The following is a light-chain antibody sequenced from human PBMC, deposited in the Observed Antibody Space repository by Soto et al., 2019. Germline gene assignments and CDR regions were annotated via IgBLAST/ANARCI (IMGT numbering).Light chain of an antibody. Sequence: EIVMTQSPATLSVSPGERATLSCRASQTVSSNLAWYQQKPGQAPRLLIHGASTRAAGIPARFSGSGSGTEFPLTISSLQSEDFAVYYCQQYNDWPPFTLGPGTRVDIK. J-gene: IGKJ3*01. CDR1: QTVSSN. V-gene: IGKV3-15*01. CDR3: QQYNDWPPFT. CDR2: GAS.